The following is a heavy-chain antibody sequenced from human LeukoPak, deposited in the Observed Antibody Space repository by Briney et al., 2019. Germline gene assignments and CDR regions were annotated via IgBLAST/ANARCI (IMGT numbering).Heavy chain of an antibody. CDR2: INHSGST. J-gene: IGHJ6*02. CDR1: GGSFSGYY. CDR3: ARVKLRYSSGSPLRPSQYYYYGMDV. D-gene: IGHD6-19*01. V-gene: IGHV4-34*01. Sequence: NTSETLSLTCAVYGGSFSGYYWSWIRQPPGKGLEWIGEINHSGSTNYNPSLKSRVTISVDTSKNQFSLKLSSVTAADTAVYYCARVKLRYSSGSPLRPSQYYYYGMDVWGQGTTVTVSS.